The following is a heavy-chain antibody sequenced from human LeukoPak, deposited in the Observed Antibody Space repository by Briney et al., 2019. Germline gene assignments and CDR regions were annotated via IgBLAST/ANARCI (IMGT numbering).Heavy chain of an antibody. V-gene: IGHV1-69*13. J-gene: IGHJ4*02. CDR3: ASRLYCSNTRCRNFPFAY. CDR1: GYTFTGYY. Sequence: EASVKVSCKASGYTFTGYYMHWVRQAPGQGLEWMGGIIPIFGTANYAQKFQDRVTITADESTSTAYMELSSLRSEDTAIYYCASRLYCSNTRCRNFPFAYWGQGTLVTVSS. CDR2: IIPIFGTA. D-gene: IGHD2-2*01.